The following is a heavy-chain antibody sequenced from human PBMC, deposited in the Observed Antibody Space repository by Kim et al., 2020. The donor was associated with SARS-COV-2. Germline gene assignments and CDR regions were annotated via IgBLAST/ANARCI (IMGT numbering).Heavy chain of an antibody. D-gene: IGHD3-10*01. V-gene: IGHV3-11*06. Sequence: RCRFTISRDNAKNSVFLQMNRLRAEDTAVYYCARSISEIESHRIGVYFHHWGQGTLVTVSS. J-gene: IGHJ1*01. CDR3: ARSISEIESHRIGVYFHH.